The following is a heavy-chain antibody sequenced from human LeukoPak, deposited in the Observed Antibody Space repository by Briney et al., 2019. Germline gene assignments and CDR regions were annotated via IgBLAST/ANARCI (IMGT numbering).Heavy chain of an antibody. CDR3: ARHGAVPGSGFFDY. CDR1: GYFFTNYW. V-gene: IGHV5-51*01. Sequence: GESLKISCKASGYFFTNYWIGWVRQMPGKGLEWMGIVYPGDSDTRYGPSFQGQVTISADKSITTAYLQWSSLKASDTAMYYCARHGAVPGSGFFDYWGQGTLVTVSS. CDR2: VYPGDSDT. D-gene: IGHD6-19*01. J-gene: IGHJ4*02.